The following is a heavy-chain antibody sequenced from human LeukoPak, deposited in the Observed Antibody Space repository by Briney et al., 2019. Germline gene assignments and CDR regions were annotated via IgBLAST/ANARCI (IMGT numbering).Heavy chain of an antibody. D-gene: IGHD3-16*01. J-gene: IGHJ6*04. Sequence: GASVKASCKASGYTFTGYYMHWVRQAPGQGLEWMGWINPNSGGTNYAQKFQGWVTMTRDTSISTAYMELSRLRSDDTAVYYCARGGRWTPYYYYYGMDVWGKGTTVTVSS. V-gene: IGHV1-2*04. CDR1: GYTFTGYY. CDR2: INPNSGGT. CDR3: ARGGRWTPYYYYYGMDV.